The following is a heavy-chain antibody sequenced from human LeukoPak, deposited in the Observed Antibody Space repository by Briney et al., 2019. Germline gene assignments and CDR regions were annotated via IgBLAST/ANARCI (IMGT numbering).Heavy chain of an antibody. D-gene: IGHD6-6*01. Sequence: GSLRLPCAASGFTFSSYSMNWVRQAPGKGLEWVSSISSSSSYIYYADSVKGRFTISRDNAKNSLYLQMNSLRAEDTAVYYCARADYSSLSFDYWGQGTLVTVSS. V-gene: IGHV3-21*01. CDR2: ISSSSSYI. CDR1: GFTFSSYS. CDR3: ARADYSSLSFDY. J-gene: IGHJ4*02.